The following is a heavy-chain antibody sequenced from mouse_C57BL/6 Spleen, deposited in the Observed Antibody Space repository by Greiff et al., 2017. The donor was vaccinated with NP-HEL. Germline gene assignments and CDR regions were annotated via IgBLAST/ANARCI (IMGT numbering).Heavy chain of an antibody. Sequence: QVQLQQSGPELVKPGASVKISCKASGYAFSSSWMNWVKQRPGKGLEWIGRIYPGDGDTNYNGKFKGKATLTADKPSSTAYMQLSSLTSEDSAVYFCARRGIYGKGDAMDYWGQGTSVTVSS. V-gene: IGHV1-82*01. J-gene: IGHJ4*01. CDR3: ARRGIYGKGDAMDY. CDR2: IYPGDGDT. CDR1: GYAFSSSW. D-gene: IGHD2-1*01.